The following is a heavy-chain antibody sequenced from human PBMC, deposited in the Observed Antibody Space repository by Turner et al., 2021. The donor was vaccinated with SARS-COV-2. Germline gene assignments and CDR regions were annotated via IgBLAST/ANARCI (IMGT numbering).Heavy chain of an antibody. D-gene: IGHD2-8*02. CDR1: GYTFTSFY. J-gene: IGHJ4*02. CDR2: INPSGGST. CDR3: ASSLPAPGGVPGRLNY. Sequence: QVQLVQSGAEVEKPGASVKVSCKASGYTFTSFYMHWVRPAPGQGLEWMGIINPSGGSTNYAQKVQGRVTMTRDTSTSTVYMELSSLRSEDTAVYYCASSLPAPGGVPGRLNYWGQGALVTVSS. V-gene: IGHV1-46*01.